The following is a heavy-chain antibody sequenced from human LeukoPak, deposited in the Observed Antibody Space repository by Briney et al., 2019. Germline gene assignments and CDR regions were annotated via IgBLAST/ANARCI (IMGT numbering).Heavy chain of an antibody. V-gene: IGHV3-21*01. CDR3: ARDQVVGSGRNYGMDV. CDR1: GFTFSSYD. CDR2: ISSSSSYI. J-gene: IGHJ6*02. D-gene: IGHD3-10*01. Sequence: PGGSLRLSCAASGFTFSSYDVNWIRQAPGKGLEWVSSISSSSSYIYYADSVKGRFTISRDNAKNSLYLQMNSLRAEDTAVYYCARDQVVGSGRNYGMDVWGQGTTVTVSS.